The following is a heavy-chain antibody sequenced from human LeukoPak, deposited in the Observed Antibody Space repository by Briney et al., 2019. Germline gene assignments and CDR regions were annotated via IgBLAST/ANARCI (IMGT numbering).Heavy chain of an antibody. D-gene: IGHD6-19*01. Sequence: SETLSLTCTVSGGSISSSSYYWGWIRQPPGKGLEWIGSIYYSGSTYYNPSLKSRVTISVDTSKNQFSLKLSSVTAADTAVYYCARDPLPYSSGWYSDYWGQGTLVTVSS. CDR3: ARDPLPYSSGWYSDY. J-gene: IGHJ4*02. V-gene: IGHV4-39*07. CDR1: GGSISSSSYY. CDR2: IYYSGST.